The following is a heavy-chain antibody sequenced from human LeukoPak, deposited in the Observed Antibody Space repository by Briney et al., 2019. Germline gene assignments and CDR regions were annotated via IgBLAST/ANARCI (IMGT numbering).Heavy chain of an antibody. D-gene: IGHD3-16*02. CDR3: ARDGGYDYVWGSYRXPGXXWFDX. CDR2: IYYSGST. Sequence: SETLSLTCTVSGGSISSYYWSWIRQPPGKGLEWIGYIYYSGSTNYNPSLKSRVTISVDTSKNQFSLKLSSVTAADTAVYYCARDGGYDYVWGSYRXPGXXWFDX. V-gene: IGHV4-59*12. J-gene: IGHJ5*01. CDR1: GGSISSYY.